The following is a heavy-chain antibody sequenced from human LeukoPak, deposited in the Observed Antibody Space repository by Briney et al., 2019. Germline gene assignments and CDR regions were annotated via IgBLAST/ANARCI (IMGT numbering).Heavy chain of an antibody. Sequence: SETLSLTCAVYGGSFSGYYWSWIRQPPGKGLEWIGEINHSGSTNYNPSLKSRVTISVDKSKNQFSLRLSSVTAADTAVYYCARGESLGYWGQGTLVTVSS. CDR1: GGSFSGYY. CDR2: INHSGST. D-gene: IGHD3-10*01. J-gene: IGHJ4*02. CDR3: ARGESLGY. V-gene: IGHV4-34*01.